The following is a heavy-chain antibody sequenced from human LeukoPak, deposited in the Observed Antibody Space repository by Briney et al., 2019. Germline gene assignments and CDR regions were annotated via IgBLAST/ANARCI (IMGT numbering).Heavy chain of an antibody. J-gene: IGHJ4*02. Sequence: SEALSLTCTVSGGSISSSGYYWGWIRQPPGKGLEWIGSIYYSGSTYYNPSLKSRVTISVDTSKNQFSLKLSSVTAADTAVYYCASVTAAGLYFDYWGQGTLVTVSS. D-gene: IGHD6-13*01. V-gene: IGHV4-39*07. CDR3: ASVTAAGLYFDY. CDR1: GGSISSSGYY. CDR2: IYYSGST.